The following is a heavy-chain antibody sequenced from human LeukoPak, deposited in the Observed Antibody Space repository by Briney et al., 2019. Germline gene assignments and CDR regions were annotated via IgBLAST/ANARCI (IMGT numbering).Heavy chain of an antibody. V-gene: IGHV3-53*01. CDR1: GFTVSINY. Sequence: GGSLRHSCAPSGFTVSINYTSCVPAAPGKGGEWGSVIYSGGSTYYADSVKGRFTISRDNSKNTLYLQMNSLRAEDTAVYYCASGFSVVGATTFDYWGEGTLVTVSS. CDR3: ASGFSVVGATTFDY. J-gene: IGHJ4*02. D-gene: IGHD1-26*01. CDR2: IYSGGST.